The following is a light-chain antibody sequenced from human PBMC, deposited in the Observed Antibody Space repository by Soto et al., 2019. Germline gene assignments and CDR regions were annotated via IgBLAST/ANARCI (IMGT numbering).Light chain of an antibody. V-gene: IGKV3-15*01. CDR2: GAT. CDR1: QIVTNN. J-gene: IGKJ5*01. CDR3: QQYNNWPRIT. Sequence: EIVLTQSPGTLSLSPGERSTLSCRAIQIVTNNQFAWFRQKPGQAPRLLIYGATTRATGIPARFSGSGSGTEFTLTISGLQSEDFAVYYCQQYNNWPRITFGQGTRLEIK.